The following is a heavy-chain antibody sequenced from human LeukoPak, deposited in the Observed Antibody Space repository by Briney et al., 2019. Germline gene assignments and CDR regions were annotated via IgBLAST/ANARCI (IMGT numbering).Heavy chain of an antibody. J-gene: IGHJ4*02. CDR1: GGSTSDYY. CDR3: ARGGTLFPYFDS. Sequence: PSETLSLTCSVSGGSTSDYYWNWIRQPAGQGLEWLGRIYYTGNTAYNPSLESRLTMSLDTAKNQFSLKVTSVTAADTAVYYCARGGTLFPYFDSWGQGTLVTVSS. D-gene: IGHD3-10*02. V-gene: IGHV4-4*07. CDR2: IYYTGNT.